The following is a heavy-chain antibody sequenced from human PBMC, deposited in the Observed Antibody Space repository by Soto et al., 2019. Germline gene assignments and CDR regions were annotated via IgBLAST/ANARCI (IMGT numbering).Heavy chain of an antibody. CDR3: ARRFFYYGSGRPIDAFDI. J-gene: IGHJ3*02. Sequence: ASETLSLTCTVSGGSISSSSYYWGWIRQPPGKGLEWIGSIYYSGSTYYNPSLKSRVTISVDTSKNQFSLKLSSVTAADTAVYYCARRFFYYGSGRPIDAFDIWGQGTMVTVSS. D-gene: IGHD3-10*01. V-gene: IGHV4-39*01. CDR1: GGSISSSSYY. CDR2: IYYSGST.